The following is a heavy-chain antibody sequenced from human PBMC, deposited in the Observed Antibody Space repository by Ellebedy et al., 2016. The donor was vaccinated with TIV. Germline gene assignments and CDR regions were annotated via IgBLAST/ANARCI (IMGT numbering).Heavy chain of an antibody. CDR3: ARRGRGPVGFDY. V-gene: IGHV3-23*01. CDR2: ISSSGAGT. J-gene: IGHJ4*02. Sequence: GESLKISXAASGFSFSSYDMTWVRQAPGKGLEWVSSISSSGAGTYYVGSVRGRFTISRDNSKNTLFLQMNNLRAEDTAVYYCARRGRGPVGFDYWGQGTLVTVSS. CDR1: GFSFSSYD. D-gene: IGHD3-10*01.